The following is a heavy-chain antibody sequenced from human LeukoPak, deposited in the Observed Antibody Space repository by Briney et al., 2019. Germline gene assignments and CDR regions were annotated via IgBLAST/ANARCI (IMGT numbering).Heavy chain of an antibody. CDR2: IYTSGST. V-gene: IGHV4-4*07. Sequence: PSETLSLTCTVSGGSISSYYWSWIRQPAGKGLGWIGRIYTSGSTNYNPSLKSRVTMSVDTSKNQFSLKLSSVTAADTAVYYCARELGGYYYDSSDTFDYWGQGTLVTVSS. CDR1: GGSISSYY. CDR3: ARELGGYYYDSSDTFDY. D-gene: IGHD3-22*01. J-gene: IGHJ4*02.